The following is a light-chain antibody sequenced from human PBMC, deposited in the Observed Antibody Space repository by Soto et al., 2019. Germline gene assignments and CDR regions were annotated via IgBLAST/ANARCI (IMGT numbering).Light chain of an antibody. Sequence: DIQMTQSPSSLSASVGDRVTITCRASQSISNSLNLYQQKPGHATKVLIYAASNLQSGVPSKFSGSGSGTDFTLTIDSLQPEDFAIYYCQQSSTTPYTFGQGTKLEIK. V-gene: IGKV1-39*01. CDR1: QSISNS. CDR2: AAS. CDR3: QQSSTTPYT. J-gene: IGKJ2*01.